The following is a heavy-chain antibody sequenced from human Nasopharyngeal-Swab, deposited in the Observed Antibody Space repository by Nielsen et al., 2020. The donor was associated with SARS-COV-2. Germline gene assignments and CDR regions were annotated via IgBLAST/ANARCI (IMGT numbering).Heavy chain of an antibody. CDR3: TRGCGGDCHGSDY. J-gene: IGHJ4*02. Sequence: GGSLRLSCAASGFTFSSYWIHWVRQAPGKGLVWVSRLYTDGITANYADSVKGRFTISRDNANNTVYLQMNSLRAEDTAVYYCTRGCGGDCHGSDYWGRGTLVTVSS. D-gene: IGHD2-21*02. CDR2: LYTDGITA. CDR1: GFTFSSYW. V-gene: IGHV3-74*01.